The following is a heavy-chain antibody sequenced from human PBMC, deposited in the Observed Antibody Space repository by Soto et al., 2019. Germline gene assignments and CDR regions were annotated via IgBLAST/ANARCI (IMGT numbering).Heavy chain of an antibody. CDR2: IIPIFGTA. D-gene: IGHD2-8*01. V-gene: IGHV1-69*01. Sequence: QVQLVQSGAEVKKPGSSVKVSCKASVGTFISYAISWVRQAPGQGLEWMGGIIPIFGTANYAQKFQGRVTITADESTSTAYLELSSLRSEDTAVYYCARDGVPKLGPFDYWCQGTLVTVSS. J-gene: IGHJ4*02. CDR3: ARDGVPKLGPFDY. CDR1: VGTFISYA.